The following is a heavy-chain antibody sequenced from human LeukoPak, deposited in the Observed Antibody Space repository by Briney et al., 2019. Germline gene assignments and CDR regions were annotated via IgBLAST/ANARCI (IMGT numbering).Heavy chain of an antibody. CDR2: INAGNGNT. Sequence: ASVKVSCKASGYTFTSYAMHWVRQAPGQRLEWMGWINAGNGNTKYSQEFQGRVTITRDTSASTAYMELRSLRSDDTAVYYCASSRTTREYAFDIWGQGTMVTVSS. V-gene: IGHV1-3*01. CDR3: ASSRTTREYAFDI. CDR1: GYTFTSYA. J-gene: IGHJ3*02. D-gene: IGHD1-14*01.